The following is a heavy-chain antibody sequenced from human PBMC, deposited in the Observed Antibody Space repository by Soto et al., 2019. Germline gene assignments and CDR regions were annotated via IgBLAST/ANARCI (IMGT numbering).Heavy chain of an antibody. CDR2: IYYSGST. V-gene: IGHV4-30-4*01. D-gene: IGHD1-1*01. Sequence: KPSETLSLTCTVSGGSISSGDYYWSWIRQPPGKGLEWIGYIYYSGSTYYNPSLKSRVTISVDTSKNQFSLKLSSVTAADTAVYYCARELEAPTGGMDVWGQGTTVTVSS. CDR1: GGSISSGDYY. CDR3: ARELEAPTGGMDV. J-gene: IGHJ6*02.